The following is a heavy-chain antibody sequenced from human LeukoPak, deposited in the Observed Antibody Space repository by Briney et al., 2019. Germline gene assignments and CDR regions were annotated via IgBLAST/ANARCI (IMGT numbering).Heavy chain of an antibody. V-gene: IGHV1-18*01. CDR2: ISTYNGNT. D-gene: IGHD7-27*01. CDR3: ARGDPGDGDY. Sequence: ASVTVSCKASGYTFTSYGITWVRQAPGQGLEWMGWISTYNGNTKYTQKLQGRVTMTTDTSTSTAYMELRSLRSDDTAVYYCARGDPGDGDYWGQGTLVTVSS. J-gene: IGHJ4*02. CDR1: GYTFTSYG.